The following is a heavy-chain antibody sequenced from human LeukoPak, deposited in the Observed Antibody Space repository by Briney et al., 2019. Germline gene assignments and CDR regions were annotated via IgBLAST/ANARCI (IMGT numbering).Heavy chain of an antibody. D-gene: IGHD3-3*01. CDR3: ARTPYEFWSASYSYYFDY. CDR2: ISSSTTTI. J-gene: IGHJ4*02. V-gene: IGHV3-48*01. Sequence: GGSLRLSCAASGFPFSTYEINWVRQAPGKGLEWVSYISSSTTTIYYADSVKGRFTISRDNAKNSLYLQMNSRRAEDTAVFYCARTPYEFWSASYSYYFDYWGQGTLVTVSS. CDR1: GFPFSTYE.